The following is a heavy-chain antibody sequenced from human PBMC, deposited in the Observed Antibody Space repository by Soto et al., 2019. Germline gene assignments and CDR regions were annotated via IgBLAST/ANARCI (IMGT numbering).Heavy chain of an antibody. Sequence: ASVKLSCKASGYTFTSCGSNWVRQATGQGLEWMGWMNPNSGNTGYAQKFQGRVTMTRNTSISTVYMELSSLRSEDTAVYYCARGKVGVATISHVWGQGTTVTVSS. J-gene: IGHJ6*02. CDR1: GYTFTSCG. CDR2: MNPNSGNT. CDR3: ARGKVGVATISHV. D-gene: IGHD5-12*01. V-gene: IGHV1-8*02.